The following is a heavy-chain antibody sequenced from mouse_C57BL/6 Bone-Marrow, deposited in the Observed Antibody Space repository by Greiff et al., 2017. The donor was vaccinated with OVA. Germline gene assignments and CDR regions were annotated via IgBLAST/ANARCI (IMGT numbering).Heavy chain of an antibody. CDR1: GYTFTSYW. CDR2: LYPGNSDT. Sequence: EVQLQQSGTVLARPGASVKMSCKTSGYTFTSYWMHWVKQRPGQGLEWIGALYPGNSDTSYNQKFKGKAKLTAVTSASTAYMELSSLTNEDSAVYYCTRLPIYYYGSSPWFAYWGQGTLVTVSA. D-gene: IGHD1-1*01. V-gene: IGHV1-5*01. J-gene: IGHJ3*01. CDR3: TRLPIYYYGSSPWFAY.